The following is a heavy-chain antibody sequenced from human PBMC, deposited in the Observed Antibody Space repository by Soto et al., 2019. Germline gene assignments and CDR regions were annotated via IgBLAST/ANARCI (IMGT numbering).Heavy chain of an antibody. CDR1: GGSISSYY. J-gene: IGHJ6*02. D-gene: IGHD6-13*01. CDR2: IYYSGST. V-gene: IGHV4-59*01. CDR3: VRVRRGSSRYGMDV. Sequence: PSETLSLTCTVSGGSISSYYWSWIRQPPGKGLEWIGYIYYSGSTNYNPSLKSRVTISVDTSKNQFSLKLSSVTAADTAVYYCVRVRRGSSRYGMDVWGQGTTVTVSS.